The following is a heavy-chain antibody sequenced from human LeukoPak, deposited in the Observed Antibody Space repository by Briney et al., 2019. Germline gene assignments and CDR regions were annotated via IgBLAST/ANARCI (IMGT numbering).Heavy chain of an antibody. Sequence: PGRSLRLSCAASGFTFSSYGMHWVRQAPGKGLEWVAVISYDGSNKYYADSVKGRFTISRDNSKNTLYLQMNSLRAEDTAVYYCAKGYCSSTSCPLNYWGRGTLITVSS. J-gene: IGHJ4*02. D-gene: IGHD2-2*01. V-gene: IGHV3-30*18. CDR3: AKGYCSSTSCPLNY. CDR1: GFTFSSYG. CDR2: ISYDGSNK.